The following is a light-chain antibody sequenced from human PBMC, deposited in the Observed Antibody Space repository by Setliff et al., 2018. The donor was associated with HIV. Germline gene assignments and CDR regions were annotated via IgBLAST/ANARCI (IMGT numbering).Light chain of an antibody. J-gene: IGLJ2*01. CDR1: NIGSKS. CDR3: QVWDSSSDHSGVV. Sequence: SYELTQPPSVSVAPGKTARIPCGGNNIGSKSVHWYQQKAGQAPVLVIYYDSGRPSGIPERISGSNSGNTATLTISRVEAGDEADYYCQVWDSSSDHSGVVFGGGTQLTVL. V-gene: IGLV3-21*04. CDR2: YDS.